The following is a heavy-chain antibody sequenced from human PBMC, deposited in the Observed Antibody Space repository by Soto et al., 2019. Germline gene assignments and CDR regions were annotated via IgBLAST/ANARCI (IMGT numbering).Heavy chain of an antibody. D-gene: IGHD3-3*01. Sequence: ASVKVSCKASGYTFTGYFMHWVRQAPGQGLEWMGWINPNSGATKYAQKFQGRVTLSRDTFISTAYMELSGLRSDDTAVYYCARGGGTILAPLPWGQGTLVTVSS. CDR3: ARGGGTILAPLP. J-gene: IGHJ5*02. CDR2: INPNSGAT. CDR1: GYTFTGYF. V-gene: IGHV1-2*02.